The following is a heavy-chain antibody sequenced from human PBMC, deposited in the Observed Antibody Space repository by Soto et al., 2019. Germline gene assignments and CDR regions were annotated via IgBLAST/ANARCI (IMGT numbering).Heavy chain of an antibody. CDR1: GGYISSSSYY. Sequence: SETLSLTCTVSGGYISSSSYYWSWIRQTPGEGLEWIGYIYYNGSAYYNPSLMSRVTMSVDTSKNEFSLNLNAVTAADTAVYFCACELSGYRYGHGEVYWGQGTLVTVSS. CDR2: IYYNGSA. J-gene: IGHJ4*02. V-gene: IGHV4-30-4*02. CDR3: ACELSGYRYGHGEVY. D-gene: IGHD5-18*01.